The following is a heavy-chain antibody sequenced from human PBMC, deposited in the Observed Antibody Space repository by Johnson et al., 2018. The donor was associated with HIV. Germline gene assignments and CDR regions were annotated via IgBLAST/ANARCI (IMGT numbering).Heavy chain of an antibody. D-gene: IGHD3-10*01. Sequence: QVQLVESGGGVVQPGRSLRLSCAASGFTFSNYDIHWVRQPPGKGLEWVAVISSDGSNKSYFDSVKGRFTISRDNSKNTLYLQMNSLRPEDTAVYYCARDRVWFGELYAFDIWGQGTMVTVSS. J-gene: IGHJ3*02. CDR2: ISSDGSNK. CDR3: ARDRVWFGELYAFDI. V-gene: IGHV3-30*03. CDR1: GFTFSNYD.